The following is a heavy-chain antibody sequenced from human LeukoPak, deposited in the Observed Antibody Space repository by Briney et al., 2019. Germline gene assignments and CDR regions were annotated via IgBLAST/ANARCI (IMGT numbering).Heavy chain of an antibody. CDR3: ASRIAAAGHY. J-gene: IGHJ4*01. CDR2: VNPNSANT. CDR1: GYTFTSYD. V-gene: IGHV1-8*01. Sequence: GGSVQVSCKAAGYTFTSYDMNRVRPATGQGLQWMGWVNPNSANTRYAQKFPGRVTMTTDTSICTAYMAPSSLRSEDTAVSYCASRIAAAGHYWGQGTLVTVSS. D-gene: IGHD6-13*01.